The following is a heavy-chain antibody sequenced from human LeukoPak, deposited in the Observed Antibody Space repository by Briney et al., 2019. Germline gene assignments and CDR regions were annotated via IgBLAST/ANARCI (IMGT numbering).Heavy chain of an antibody. D-gene: IGHD6-19*01. CDR2: ISGSAGST. CDR3: AKESAGNSSGWYYFDS. V-gene: IGHV3-23*01. J-gene: IGHJ4*02. CDR1: GFTFSGYV. Sequence: GGSLRLSCAVSGFTFSGYVMSWVRQAPGKGLEWVSAISGSAGSTYYADSVKGRFTISRENSKNTLYLQMNSLRAEDTAVYYCAKESAGNSSGWYYFDSWGQGTLVTVSS.